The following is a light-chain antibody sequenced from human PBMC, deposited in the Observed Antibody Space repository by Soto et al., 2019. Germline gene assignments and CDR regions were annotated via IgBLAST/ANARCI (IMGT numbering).Light chain of an antibody. V-gene: IGKV3-20*01. Sequence: VVLTQSPATLSLSPGEPATLSCRASRDVYINALAWYQQKPGRTPTLLIYGASTRATGIPDRFSATGSGTEFSLTISSVEPEDFAVYSCQQDGASPFTFGPGPRVEI. CDR3: QQDGASPFT. CDR2: GAS. CDR1: RDVYINA. J-gene: IGKJ3*01.